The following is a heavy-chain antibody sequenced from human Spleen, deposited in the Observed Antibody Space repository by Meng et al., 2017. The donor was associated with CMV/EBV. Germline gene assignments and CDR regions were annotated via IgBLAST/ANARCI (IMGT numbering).Heavy chain of an antibody. J-gene: IGHJ6*02. V-gene: IGHV3-66*02. Sequence: GESLKISCAASGFTFSSYWMHWVRQAPGKGLEWVSVIYSGGSTYYADSVKGRFTISRDNSKNTLYLQMNSLRAEDTAVYYCARDETRGMDVWGQGTTVTVSS. CDR3: ARDETRGMDV. CDR2: IYSGGST. CDR1: GFTFSSYW.